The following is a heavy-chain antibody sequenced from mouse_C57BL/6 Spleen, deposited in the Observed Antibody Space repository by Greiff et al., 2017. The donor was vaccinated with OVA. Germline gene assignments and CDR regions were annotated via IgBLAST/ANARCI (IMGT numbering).Heavy chain of an antibody. Sequence: EVKLMESGGGLVKPGGSLKLSCAASGFTFSDYGMHWVRQAPEKGLEWVAYISSGSSTIYYADTVKGRFTISRDNAKNTLFLQLTSLRSEDTAMKYCAREGDSTMVTTRYFDVWGTGTTVTVSS. CDR1: GFTFSDYG. CDR3: AREGDSTMVTTRYFDV. D-gene: IGHD2-2*01. J-gene: IGHJ1*03. V-gene: IGHV5-17*01. CDR2: ISSGSSTI.